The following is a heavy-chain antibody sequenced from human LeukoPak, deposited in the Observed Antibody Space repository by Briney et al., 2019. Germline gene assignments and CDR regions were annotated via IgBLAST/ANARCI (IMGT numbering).Heavy chain of an antibody. Sequence: GESLKISCKGSGXSFTNYWIGWVRQMPGKGLEWMGIIYPGNSDTKYSPSFQGQVTISADKSISTAYLQWSSLKASDTAMYYCARRYYDILTGYSYYFDYWGQGSLVTVSS. CDR3: ARRYYDILTGYSYYFDY. CDR1: GXSFTNYW. V-gene: IGHV5-51*01. CDR2: IYPGNSDT. J-gene: IGHJ4*02. D-gene: IGHD3-9*01.